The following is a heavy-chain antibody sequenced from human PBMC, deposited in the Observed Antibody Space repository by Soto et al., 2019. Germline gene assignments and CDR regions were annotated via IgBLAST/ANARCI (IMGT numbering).Heavy chain of an antibody. D-gene: IGHD3-3*01. CDR2: IIPILGIA. J-gene: IGHJ4*02. V-gene: IGHV1-69*04. Sequence: ASVKVSCKASGGTFSSYTISWVRQAPGQGLEWMGRIIPILGIANYAQKFQGRVTITADKSTSTAYMELSSLRSEDTAVYYCARDSPSVTYDFWSGSPYYFDYWGQGTLVTVSS. CDR1: GGTFSSYT. CDR3: ARDSPSVTYDFWSGSPYYFDY.